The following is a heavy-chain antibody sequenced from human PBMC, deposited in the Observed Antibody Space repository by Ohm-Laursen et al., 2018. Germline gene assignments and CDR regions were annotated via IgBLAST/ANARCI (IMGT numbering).Heavy chain of an antibody. D-gene: IGHD3-10*01. CDR2: ISHSGFT. CDR1: GYSISSGYY. V-gene: IGHV4-38-2*02. J-gene: IGHJ4*02. CDR3: ARDYGSGSSSFDY. Sequence: GTLSLTCAVSGYSISSGYYWGWIRQPPGKGLEWIGSISHSGFTSYNPSLKSRVTITVATSKNQFSLSWSSVTAADTAVYYCARDYGSGSSSFDYWGQGTLVSVSS.